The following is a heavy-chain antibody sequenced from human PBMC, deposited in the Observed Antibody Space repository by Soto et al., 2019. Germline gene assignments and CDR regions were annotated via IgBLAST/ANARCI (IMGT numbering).Heavy chain of an antibody. V-gene: IGHV3-30-3*01. CDR3: ARGLGTVAGTGWFDP. CDR1: GFTFSSYA. CDR2: ISYDGNNK. J-gene: IGHJ5*02. Sequence: QVQLVESGGGVVQPGRSLRLSCAASGFTFSSYAIHWVRQAPGKGLEWVAVISYDGNNKYYADSVKGRFTISRDNSKNTLYLQMNSLRTEDTAVYFCARGLGTVAGTGWFDPWGRGTLVTVSS. D-gene: IGHD6-19*01.